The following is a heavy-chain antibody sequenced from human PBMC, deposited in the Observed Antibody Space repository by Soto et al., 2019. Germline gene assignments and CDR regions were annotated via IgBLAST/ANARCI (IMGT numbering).Heavy chain of an antibody. CDR3: ARDTIFGVVIDAPDY. Sequence: PGGSLRLSCAASGFTFSSYAMHWVRQAPGKGLEWVAVISYDGSNKYYADSVKGRFTISRDNSKNTLYLQMNSLRAEDTAVYYCARDTIFGVVIDAPDYWGQGTLVTSPQ. D-gene: IGHD3-3*01. CDR1: GFTFSSYA. V-gene: IGHV3-30-3*01. CDR2: ISYDGSNK. J-gene: IGHJ4*02.